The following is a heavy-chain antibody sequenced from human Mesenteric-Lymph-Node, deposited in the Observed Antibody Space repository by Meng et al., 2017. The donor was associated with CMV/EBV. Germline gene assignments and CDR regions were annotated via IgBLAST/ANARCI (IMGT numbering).Heavy chain of an antibody. V-gene: IGHV3-11*04. CDR3: VRGNTYLYYFDC. CDR2: ISSSGYI. CDR1: GFTFSDYY. J-gene: IGHJ4*02. Sequence: GESLKISCAASGFTFSDYYMSWIRQAPGKGLEWVSYISSSGYIYYADSVKGRFTISRDNAWNSLYLQMNSLRAGDTAVYYCVRGNTYLYYFDCWGQGTQVTVSS.